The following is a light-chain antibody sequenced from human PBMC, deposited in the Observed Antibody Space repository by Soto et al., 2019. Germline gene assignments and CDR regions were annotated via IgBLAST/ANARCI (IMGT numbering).Light chain of an antibody. CDR2: DAS. CDR1: QSISGW. V-gene: IGKV1-5*01. Sequence: DIQMTQSPSTLSASVGDRVTITCRASQSISGWLAWFQQKPGKAPKLLIYDASTLESGVPSRFSCSGSGTQFTLTISSLQPDDFATYFCQQYSSYSLYTFGQGTKLEI. J-gene: IGKJ2*01. CDR3: QQYSSYSLYT.